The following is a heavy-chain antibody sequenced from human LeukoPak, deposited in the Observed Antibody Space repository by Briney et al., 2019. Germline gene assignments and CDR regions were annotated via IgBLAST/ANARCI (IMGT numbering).Heavy chain of an antibody. CDR1: GYTFTSYG. V-gene: IGHV1-18*01. Sequence: GASVKVSCKASGYTFTSYGISWVRQAPGQGLEWMGWISAYNGNTNYAQKLQGRVTMTTDTSTSTAYMELRSLRSDDTAVYYCARDGLHTAMDNYYYYYYMDVWGKGTTVTVSS. CDR3: ARDGLHTAMDNYYYYYYMDV. J-gene: IGHJ6*03. D-gene: IGHD5-18*01. CDR2: ISAYNGNT.